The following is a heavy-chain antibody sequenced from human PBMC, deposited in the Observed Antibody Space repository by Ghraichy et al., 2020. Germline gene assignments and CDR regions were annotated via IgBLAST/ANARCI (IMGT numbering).Heavy chain of an antibody. CDR3: ASTLSYYGGNSDAFDI. CDR2: INSDGSST. D-gene: IGHD4-23*01. CDR1: GFTFSSYW. Sequence: RGSLRLSCAASGFTFSSYWMHWVRQAPGKGLVWVSRINSDGSSTSYADSVKGRFTISRDNAKNTLYLQMNSLRAEDTAVYYCASTLSYYGGNSDAFDIWGQGTVVTLSS. J-gene: IGHJ3*02. V-gene: IGHV3-74*01.